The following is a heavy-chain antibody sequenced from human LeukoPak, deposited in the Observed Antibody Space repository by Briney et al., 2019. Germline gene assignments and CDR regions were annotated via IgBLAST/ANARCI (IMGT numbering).Heavy chain of an antibody. Sequence: SETLSLTCTGSGGSISSYYWSWIRQPAGKGLEWIGRIYYSGSTYYNPSLKSRVTISVDTSKAQFSLKLSSVTAADTAVYYCHVEITMVRGVIIGWDYWGQGTLVTVSS. V-gene: IGHV4-4*07. D-gene: IGHD3-10*01. CDR1: GGSISSYY. CDR3: HVEITMVRGVIIGWDY. J-gene: IGHJ4*02. CDR2: IYYSGST.